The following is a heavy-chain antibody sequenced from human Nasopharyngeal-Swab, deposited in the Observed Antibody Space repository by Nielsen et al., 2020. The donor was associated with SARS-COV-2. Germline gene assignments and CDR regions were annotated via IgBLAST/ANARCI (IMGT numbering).Heavy chain of an antibody. CDR2: INDYEDRL. CDR1: GFILGDYY. Sequence: GESLKISCVASGFILGDYYMDWVRQAPGKGLEYVSTINDYEDRLYYADSVKGRFTISRDNSKNTLYLQMSSLRDEDTAVYWCVKDLRGKYAFEIWGQGTMVTVSS. J-gene: IGHJ3*02. D-gene: IGHD3-16*01. V-gene: IGHV3-64D*08. CDR3: VKDLRGKYAFEI.